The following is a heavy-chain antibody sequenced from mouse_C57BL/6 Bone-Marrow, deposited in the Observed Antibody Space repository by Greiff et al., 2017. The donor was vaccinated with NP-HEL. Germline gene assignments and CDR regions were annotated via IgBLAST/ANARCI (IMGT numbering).Heavy chain of an antibody. CDR2: ISDGGSYT. Sequence: DVQLVESGGGLVKPGGSLKLSCAASGFTFSSYAMSWVRQTPEKRLEWVATISDGGSYTYYPDNVKGRFTISRDNAKNNLYLQMSHLKSEDTAMYYCARGGGWLLRGFFFDYWGQGTTLTVSS. J-gene: IGHJ2*01. D-gene: IGHD2-3*01. V-gene: IGHV5-4*01. CDR1: GFTFSSYA. CDR3: ARGGGWLLRGFFFDY.